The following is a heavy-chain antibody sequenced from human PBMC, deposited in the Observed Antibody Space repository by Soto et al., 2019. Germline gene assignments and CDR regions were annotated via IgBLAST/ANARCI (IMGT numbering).Heavy chain of an antibody. CDR1: GFTFTVYG. CDR2: IWSDGSKD. D-gene: IGHD2-15*01. Sequence: QVQLVESGGGVVQPGRSLRLSCATSGFTFTVYGFHWVRQAPGKGLEWVAVIWSDGSKDYYADSVRGRFTVFRDNSQNTIHLQMNSVSAEDTRVPYCARDGCSGGSCVVDPWGQGTLVTV. V-gene: IGHV3-33*01. J-gene: IGHJ5*02. CDR3: ARDGCSGGSCVVDP.